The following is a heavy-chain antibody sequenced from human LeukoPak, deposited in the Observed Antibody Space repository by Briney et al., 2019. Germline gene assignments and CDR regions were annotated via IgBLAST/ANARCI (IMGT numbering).Heavy chain of an antibody. J-gene: IGHJ4*02. CDR2: ISASGDTK. D-gene: IGHD2-2*01. Sequence: GGSLRLSRAASPFTFSKYAMSGVPRAPGKGLECVSVISASGDTKQYKDSAKGRFTTSRDEPKNTLYLPKYSMRAHDTAVYYCAKISGASCYAGVDYWGQGTLVTVSS. V-gene: IGHV3-23*01. CDR1: PFTFSKYA. CDR3: AKISGASCYAGVDY.